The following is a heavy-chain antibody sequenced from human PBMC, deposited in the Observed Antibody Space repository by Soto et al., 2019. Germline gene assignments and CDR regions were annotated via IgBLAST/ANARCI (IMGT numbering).Heavy chain of an antibody. CDR2: IYYNGDT. CDR1: GGPFPSGGYY. CDR3: ARGDSQVSSVFDY. V-gene: IGHV4-31*03. Sequence: PSETLSLTCSVSGGPFPSGGYYWSWIRQEPGKGLEWIGYIYYNGDTSYNPSLRSRVTMSADTSKTQFSLRLRSVTSADTAVYYCARGDSQVSSVFDYWGQGMLVTVSS. J-gene: IGHJ4*02. D-gene: IGHD3-16*01.